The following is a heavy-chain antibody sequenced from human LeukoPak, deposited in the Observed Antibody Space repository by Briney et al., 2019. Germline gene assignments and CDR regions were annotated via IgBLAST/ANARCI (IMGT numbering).Heavy chain of an antibody. CDR2: ISGSGGST. D-gene: IGHD3-9*01. V-gene: IGHV3-23*01. CDR3: AKTGILTGYYSHDAFGI. Sequence: GGSLRLSCAASGFTFSSYAMSWVRQAPGKGLEWVSAISGSGGSTYYADSVKGRFTISRDNSKNTLYLQMNSLRAEDTAVYYCAKTGILTGYYSHDAFGIWGQGTMVTVSS. CDR1: GFTFSSYA. J-gene: IGHJ3*02.